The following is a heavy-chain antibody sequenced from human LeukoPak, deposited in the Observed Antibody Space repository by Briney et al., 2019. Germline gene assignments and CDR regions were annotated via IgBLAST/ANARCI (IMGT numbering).Heavy chain of an antibody. V-gene: IGHV1-2*02. CDR1: GYIFASYN. CDR3: AREGSGYDYYYFDY. J-gene: IGHJ4*02. CDR2: IDPNSGDT. Sequence: ASVKVSCRTSGYIFASYNMHWVRQAPGQGLEWMGRIDPNSGDTMISQKFQGRVTVTRDTSINTVYLYLNRLRSDDTAIYYCAREGSGYDYYYFDYWGQGTLVTVSS. D-gene: IGHD5-12*01.